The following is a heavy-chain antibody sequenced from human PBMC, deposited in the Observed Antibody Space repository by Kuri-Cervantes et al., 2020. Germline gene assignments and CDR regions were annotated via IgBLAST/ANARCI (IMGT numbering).Heavy chain of an antibody. V-gene: IGHV4-30-2*01. CDR2: IYHSGST. D-gene: IGHD4-17*01. CDR3: ARVDTVTTVGGWYP. J-gene: IGHJ5*02. CDR1: GGSISSGGYS. Sequence: SETLSLTCAVSGGSISSGGYSWSWIRQPPGKGLEWIGYIYHSGSTYYNPSLKSRVTISVDRSKNQFSLKLSSVTAADTAVYYCARVDTVTTVGGWYPWGQGTLVTVSS.